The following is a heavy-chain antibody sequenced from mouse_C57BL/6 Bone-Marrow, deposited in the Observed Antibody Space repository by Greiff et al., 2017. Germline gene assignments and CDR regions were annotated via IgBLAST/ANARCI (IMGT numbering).Heavy chain of an antibody. CDR1: GFTFSDYG. D-gene: IGHD2-3*01. CDR2: ISNLAYSI. CDR3: ARQNGGYYGWYFDV. J-gene: IGHJ1*03. Sequence: DVKLVESGGGLVQPGGSLKLSCAASGFTFSDYGMAWVRQAPRKGPEWVAFISNLAYSIYYADTVTGRFTISRENAKNTLYLERSSLRSEDTAMYYCARQNGGYYGWYFDVWGTGTTVTVSS. V-gene: IGHV5-15*01.